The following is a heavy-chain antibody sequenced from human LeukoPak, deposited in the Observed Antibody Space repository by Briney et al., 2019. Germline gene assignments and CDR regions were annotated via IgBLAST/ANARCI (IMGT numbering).Heavy chain of an antibody. J-gene: IGHJ4*02. CDR3: AKAEGMTTVKIFGY. V-gene: IGHV3-23*01. CDR2: ISGSGGST. Sequence: GGSLRLSCAASGFTFSSYAMSWVRQAPGKGLEWVSAISGSGGSTYYADSVKGRFTISRDNSKNTLYLQMNRLRAEDPAVYYCAKAEGMTTVKIFGYWGQGTLVTVSS. D-gene: IGHD4-17*01. CDR1: GFTFSSYA.